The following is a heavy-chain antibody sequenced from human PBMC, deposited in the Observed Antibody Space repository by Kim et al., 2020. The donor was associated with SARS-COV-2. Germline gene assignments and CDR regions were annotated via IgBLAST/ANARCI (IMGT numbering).Heavy chain of an antibody. CDR1: GGSISTSSYY. D-gene: IGHD3-3*01. CDR3: ARSAAYYDFLSDYPKYYFDY. Sequence: SETLSLTCTVSGGSISTSSYYWGWIRQPPGKGLEWIGTIFYSGSTYYNPSLKSPVTISVDTSKNQFSLKVTSVTAADTAVYYCARSAAYYDFLSDYPKYYFDYWGQGSLVIVSS. V-gene: IGHV4-39*01. CDR2: IFYSGST. J-gene: IGHJ4*02.